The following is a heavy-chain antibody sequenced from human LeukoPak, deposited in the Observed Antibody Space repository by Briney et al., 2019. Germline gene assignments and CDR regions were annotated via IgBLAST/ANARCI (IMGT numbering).Heavy chain of an antibody. D-gene: IGHD5-12*01. Sequence: SETLSLTCAVYGGSFSGYYWSWIRQPPGKGLEWIGEINHSGSTNYNPSLKSRVTISVDTSKNQFSLKLSSVTAADTAVYYCARVPQRGYSGYDSWGQGTLVTVSS. CDR2: INHSGST. CDR3: ARVPQRGYSGYDS. J-gene: IGHJ5*01. CDR1: GGSFSGYY. V-gene: IGHV4-34*01.